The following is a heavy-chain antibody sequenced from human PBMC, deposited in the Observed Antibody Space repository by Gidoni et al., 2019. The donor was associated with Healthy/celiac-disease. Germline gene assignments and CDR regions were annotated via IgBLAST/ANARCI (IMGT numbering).Heavy chain of an antibody. D-gene: IGHD3-22*01. CDR3: ARVSLNDSSGHFDY. V-gene: IGHV4-34*01. J-gene: IGHJ4*02. Sequence: QVQLQQWGAGLLKPSETLSLTCAVYGGSFSGYYWSWIRQPPGKGLEWIGEINHSGSTNYNPSLKSRVTISVDTSKNQFSLKLSSVTAADTAVYYCARVSLNDSSGHFDYWGQGTLVTVSS. CDR1: GGSFSGYY. CDR2: INHSGST.